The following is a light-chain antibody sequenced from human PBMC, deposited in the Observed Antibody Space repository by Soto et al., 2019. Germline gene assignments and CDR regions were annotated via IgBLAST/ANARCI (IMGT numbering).Light chain of an antibody. CDR1: SSDVGGYNY. V-gene: IGLV2-14*01. CDR3: ISYTSGTSPYV. CDR2: EVT. Sequence: QSALTQPASVSGSPGQSITISCTGTSSDVGGYNYVSWYQHHPGKAPKLIIYEVTNRPSGVSNRFSGSKSGNTASLTISGLQAEDEADYYCISYTSGTSPYVFGTGTKVTGL. J-gene: IGLJ1*01.